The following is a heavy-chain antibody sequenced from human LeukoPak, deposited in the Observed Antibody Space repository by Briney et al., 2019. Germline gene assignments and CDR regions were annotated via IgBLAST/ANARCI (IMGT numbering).Heavy chain of an antibody. CDR1: GGTFSSYA. Sequence: GASVKVSCKASGGTFSSYAISWVRQAPGQGLEWMGWISAYNGNTNYAQKLQGRVTMTTDTSTSTAYMELRSLRSDDTAVYYCARTPTSLYYYDSSAYYQHWGQGTLVTVSS. V-gene: IGHV1-18*01. CDR2: ISAYNGNT. CDR3: ARTPTSLYYYDSSAYYQH. D-gene: IGHD3-22*01. J-gene: IGHJ1*01.